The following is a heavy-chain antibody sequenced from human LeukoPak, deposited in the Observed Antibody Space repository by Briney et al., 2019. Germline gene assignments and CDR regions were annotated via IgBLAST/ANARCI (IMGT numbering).Heavy chain of an antibody. D-gene: IGHD5-18*01. Sequence: GGSLRLSCIGSGFTLSNYGMTWVRQAPGKGLEWVSSISSSSSYIYYADSVKGRFTISRDNAKNSLYLQMNSLRAEDTAVYYCASPKGGYSYGLQYYFDYWGQGTLVTVSS. CDR2: ISSSSSYI. J-gene: IGHJ4*02. CDR1: GFTLSNYG. V-gene: IGHV3-21*01. CDR3: ASPKGGYSYGLQYYFDY.